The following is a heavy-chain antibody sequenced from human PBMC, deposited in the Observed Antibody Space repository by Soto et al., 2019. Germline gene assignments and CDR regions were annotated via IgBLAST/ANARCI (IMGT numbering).Heavy chain of an antibody. D-gene: IGHD2-2*01. V-gene: IGHV1-18*01. Sequence: ASVKVSCKASGYTFTIYGISWVRQAPGQGLEWMGWISAYNGNTNYAQKLQGRVTMTTDTSTSTAYMELRSLRSDDTAVYYCARERYCSSTSCYGFYYYYYGMDVWGQGTTVTVSS. CDR1: GYTFTIYG. CDR2: ISAYNGNT. J-gene: IGHJ6*02. CDR3: ARERYCSSTSCYGFYYYYYGMDV.